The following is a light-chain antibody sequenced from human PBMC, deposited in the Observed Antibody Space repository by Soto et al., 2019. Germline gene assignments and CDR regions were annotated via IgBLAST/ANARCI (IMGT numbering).Light chain of an antibody. CDR1: QSIATY. Sequence: IQMTQCLSSLSASVGDRVTITCRASQSIATYLNWYQQKPWKAHKLPIYAASTLQSGVPSKFSGSGFGTDFMRTISRLQNEDLATYYCQQNYSPPPITFGQGTGLEIK. CDR2: AAS. J-gene: IGKJ5*01. CDR3: QQNYSPPPIT. V-gene: IGKV1-39*01.